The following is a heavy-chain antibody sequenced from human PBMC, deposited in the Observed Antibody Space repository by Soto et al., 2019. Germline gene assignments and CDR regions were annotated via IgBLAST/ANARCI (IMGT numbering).Heavy chain of an antibody. CDR3: ARSPAYDYGMDV. V-gene: IGHV1-3*05. CDR2: INAGNGNT. J-gene: IGHJ6*02. Sequence: QVQLVQSGAEEKKPGASVKVSCKASGYTFTSYAMHWVRQAPGQRLEWMGWINAGNGNTKYSQKFQGRVTITRDTAASTAYMELSSLRSEDTAVYYCARSPAYDYGMDVWGQGTTVTVSS. CDR1: GYTFTSYA.